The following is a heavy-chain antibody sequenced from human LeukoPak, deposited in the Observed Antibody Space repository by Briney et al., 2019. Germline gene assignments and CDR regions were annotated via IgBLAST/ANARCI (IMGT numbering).Heavy chain of an antibody. CDR3: AKGREVYGDSRFDY. D-gene: IGHD2-21*02. J-gene: IGHJ4*02. CDR1: GFTFSSYA. CDR2: MSGGAGTT. Sequence: PGGSLRLSCAASGFTFSSYAMSWVRQASGKGLEWVSSMSGGAGTTYYAASMKGRFTISRDNSKNTLYLQMNSLRAEDTAVYYCAKGREVYGDSRFDYWGQGTLVTVSS. V-gene: IGHV3-23*01.